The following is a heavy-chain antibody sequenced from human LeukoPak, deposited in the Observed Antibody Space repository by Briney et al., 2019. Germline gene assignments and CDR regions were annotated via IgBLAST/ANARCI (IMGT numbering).Heavy chain of an antibody. J-gene: IGHJ3*02. CDR2: IIPIFGTA. D-gene: IGHD3-10*01. CDR3: ARDTYYYGSGSYSRAFDI. CDR1: GGTFSSYA. Sequence: GASVKVSCKASGGTFSSYAISWVRQAPGQGLEWMGGIIPIFGTANYAQKFQGRVTITADKSTSTAYMKLSSLRAEDTAVYYCARDTYYYGSGSYSRAFDIWGQGTMVTVSS. V-gene: IGHV1-69*06.